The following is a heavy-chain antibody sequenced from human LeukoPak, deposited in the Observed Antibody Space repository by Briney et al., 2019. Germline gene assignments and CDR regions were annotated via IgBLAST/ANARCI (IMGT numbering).Heavy chain of an antibody. Sequence: GGSLRLSCAASGFTFSTYAMNWVRQAPGKGLEWVSGISGSGYSTYYADSVRGRFTISRDNSKNTLYLQMNSLRTGDTAVYYCAKYVSAKGPPYALDVWGQGTTVTVSS. D-gene: IGHD3-10*02. CDR3: AKYVSAKGPPYALDV. CDR1: GFTFSTYA. J-gene: IGHJ6*02. V-gene: IGHV3-23*01. CDR2: ISGSGYST.